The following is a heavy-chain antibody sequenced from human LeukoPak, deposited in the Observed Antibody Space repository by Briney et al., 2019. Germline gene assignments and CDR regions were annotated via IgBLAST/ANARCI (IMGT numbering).Heavy chain of an antibody. V-gene: IGHV4-59*01. CDR1: GGSISTYY. D-gene: IGHD3-10*01. CDR3: ARVEEGYGSGRRENYYYYYMDV. CDR2: IYYSGST. Sequence: SETLSLTCTVSGGSISTYYWTWIRQPPGKGLEWIGYIYYSGSTNYNPSLKSRVTISVDTSKNQFSLKLSSVTAADTAVYYCARVEEGYGSGRRENYYYYYMDVWGKGTTVTISS. J-gene: IGHJ6*03.